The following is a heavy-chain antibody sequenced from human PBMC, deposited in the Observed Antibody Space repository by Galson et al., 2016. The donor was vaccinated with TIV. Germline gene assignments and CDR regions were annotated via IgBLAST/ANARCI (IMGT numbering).Heavy chain of an antibody. V-gene: IGHV3-21*01. J-gene: IGHJ5*02. CDR2: ISSSNSYI. Sequence: SLRLSCAASGFSFSTYTMNWVRQAPGKGLEWVSSISSSNSYISYADSVKGRFTISRDNAKNSLYLQMNSLRAADTAVYYCAREYETGYSSSWYRFDPWGQGALVTVSS. CDR3: AREYETGYSSSWYRFDP. CDR1: GFSFSTYT. D-gene: IGHD6-13*01.